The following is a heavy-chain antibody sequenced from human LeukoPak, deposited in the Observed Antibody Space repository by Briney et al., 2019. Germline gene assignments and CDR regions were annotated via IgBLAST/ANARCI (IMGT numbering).Heavy chain of an antibody. CDR3: AKYYYGSGSYSEDAFAI. Sequence: GGSLRLSCETSGFTFNIYVMSWVRQAPGKGLEWVSTISGSGGGTYYADSVKGRFTISRDNSKNTLYLQIHGLRAEDTAVYYCAKYYYGSGSYSEDAFAIWGQGTVVSVSS. J-gene: IGHJ3*02. CDR1: GFTFNIYV. CDR2: ISGSGGGT. D-gene: IGHD3-10*01. V-gene: IGHV3-23*01.